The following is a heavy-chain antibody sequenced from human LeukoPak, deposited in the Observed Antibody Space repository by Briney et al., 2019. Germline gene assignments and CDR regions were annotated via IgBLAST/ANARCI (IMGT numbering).Heavy chain of an antibody. D-gene: IGHD2-2*02. J-gene: IGHJ4*02. V-gene: IGHV4-39*01. CDR3: ARLLTVVVPAAIQIYFDY. CDR1: GGSISSSSYY. CDR2: IYYSGST. Sequence: ETVSLTCTVSGGSISSSSYYWGWIRQPPGKGLEWIGSIYYSGSTYYNPSLKSRVTISVDTSKNQFSLKLSSVTAADTAVYYCARLLTVVVPAAIQIYFDYWGQGTLVTVSS.